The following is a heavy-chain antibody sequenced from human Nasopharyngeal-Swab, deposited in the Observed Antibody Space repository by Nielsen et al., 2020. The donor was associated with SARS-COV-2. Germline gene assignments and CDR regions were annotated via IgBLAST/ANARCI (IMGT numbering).Heavy chain of an antibody. CDR1: GFTFSSYW. J-gene: IGHJ3*02. V-gene: IGHV3-21*01. Sequence: GSLRLSCAASGFTFSSYWMNWVRQAPGKGLEWVSSISSSSSYIYYADSVKGRFTISRDNAKNSLYLQMNSLRAEDTAVYYCARDNSYYYYDSSGRRGGDAFDIWGQGTMVTVSS. CDR2: ISSSSSYI. D-gene: IGHD3-22*01. CDR3: ARDNSYYYYDSSGRRGGDAFDI.